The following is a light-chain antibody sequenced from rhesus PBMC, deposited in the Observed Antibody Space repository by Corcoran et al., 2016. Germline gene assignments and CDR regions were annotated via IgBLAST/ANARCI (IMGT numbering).Light chain of an antibody. J-gene: IGKJ2*01. CDR1: QTVSRF. V-gene: IGKV3-24*04. CDR2: GAA. Sequence: EIVVTQSTASLALSPGERATLYCRASQTVSRFLVWYHQKPGQAPRFLIYGAATRATSIPHRFSGIGSWTDFTLTVHSLEAEDAGVYFCLQSSNWPYSFGQGTKVEIK. CDR3: LQSSNWPYS.